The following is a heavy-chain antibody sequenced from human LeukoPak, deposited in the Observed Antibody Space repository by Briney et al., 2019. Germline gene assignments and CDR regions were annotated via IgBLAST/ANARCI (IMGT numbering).Heavy chain of an antibody. CDR2: ISSGGSTI. Sequence: QAGGSLRLSCAASGFTLSSYSMNWVRQAPGKGLEWVSYISSGGSTIYYADSVKGRFTISRGNAENSLYLQMDSLKDEDTAIYYCARLISGYDSYWGQGTLVTVSS. J-gene: IGHJ4*02. CDR1: GFTLSSYS. CDR3: ARLISGYDSY. D-gene: IGHD5-12*01. V-gene: IGHV3-48*02.